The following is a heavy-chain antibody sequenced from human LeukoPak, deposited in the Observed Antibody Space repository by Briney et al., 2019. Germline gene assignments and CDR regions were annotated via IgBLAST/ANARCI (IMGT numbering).Heavy chain of an antibody. CDR2: ISGSGAGT. D-gene: IGHD6-13*01. CDR3: ARDVRRAAAGTMNY. V-gene: IGHV3-23*01. J-gene: IGHJ4*02. Sequence: GGSLRLSCAASGFTFRNYVMNWVREAPGKGLEWVSTISGSGAGTYYADSVKGRFTISRDNSKNTLYLQMNSLRAEDTAVYFCARDVRRAAAGTMNYWGQGTLVTVSS. CDR1: GFTFRNYV.